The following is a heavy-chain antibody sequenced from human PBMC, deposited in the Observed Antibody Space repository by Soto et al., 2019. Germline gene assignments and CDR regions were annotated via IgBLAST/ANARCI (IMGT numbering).Heavy chain of an antibody. CDR3: ARGGYYDSSGSRNYFYYGMNV. CDR1: GYSFSSYG. CDR2: VSPYDGYT. D-gene: IGHD3-22*01. Sequence: ASVKVSCKASGYSFSSYGINWVRQAPGQGLEWLGWVSPYDGYTNYAQILQGRVSMTTDTSTKTAYMEVRSLRSDDTAVYYCARGGYYDSSGSRNYFYYGMNVWGQGTTVTVSS. V-gene: IGHV1-18*01. J-gene: IGHJ6*02.